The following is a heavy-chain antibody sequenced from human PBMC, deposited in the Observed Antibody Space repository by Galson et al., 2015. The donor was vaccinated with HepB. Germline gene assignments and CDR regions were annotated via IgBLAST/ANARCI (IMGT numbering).Heavy chain of an antibody. CDR2: MNPNNGNT. Sequence: SVKVSCKASGYTFTSYDLYWVRQAAGQGPEWLGWMNPNNGNTGYAQKFQGRVTLTRDTSIGTAYMELSSLRSEDTAVYYCARERVVIPTTGMDVWGQGTTVTVSS. D-gene: IGHD3-3*01. J-gene: IGHJ6*02. CDR1: GYTFTSYD. V-gene: IGHV1-8*01. CDR3: ARERVVIPTTGMDV.